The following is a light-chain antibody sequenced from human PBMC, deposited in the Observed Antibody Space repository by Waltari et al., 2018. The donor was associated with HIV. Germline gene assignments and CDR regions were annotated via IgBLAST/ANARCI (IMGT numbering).Light chain of an antibody. CDR3: QQSYSTRYT. Sequence: DIQLTQSPSSLSASIGDSVNITCRASQSISNFLNWYQQRPGKGPNLLIYRASTLQNGVPSRFVGSGSGTDFTLTISSLQPEDFATYFCQQSYSTRYTFGQGTKLEIK. J-gene: IGKJ2*01. CDR2: RAS. CDR1: QSISNF. V-gene: IGKV1-39*01.